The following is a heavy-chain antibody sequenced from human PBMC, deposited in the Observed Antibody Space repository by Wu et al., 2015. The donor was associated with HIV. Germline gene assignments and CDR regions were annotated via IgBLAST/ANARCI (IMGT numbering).Heavy chain of an antibody. V-gene: IGHV4-59*01. CDR3: ARVAGGSGYDLWMAYYFDY. CDR2: IYYSGST. D-gene: IGHD5-12*01. Sequence: QVQLQESGPGLVKPSETLSLTCTVSGGSISSYYWSWIRQPPGKGLEWIGYIYYSGSTNYNPSLKSRVTISVDTSKNQFSLKLSSVTAADTAVYYCARVAGGSGYDLWMAYYFDYWGQGTLVTVSS. J-gene: IGHJ4*02. CDR1: GGSISSYY.